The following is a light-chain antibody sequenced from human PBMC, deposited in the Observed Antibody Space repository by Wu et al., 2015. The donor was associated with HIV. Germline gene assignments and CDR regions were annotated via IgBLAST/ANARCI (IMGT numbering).Light chain of an antibody. CDR3: QQYNTSPYN. J-gene: IGKJ2*01. CDR1: EALASDY. CDR2: GAT. V-gene: IGKV3-20*01. Sequence: EIVLTQSPGTLSLSPGERATLSCRASEALASDYLAWYQQRPGQTPTLLIYGATYRGPPASPDEVQCQVGLGQTSVSPSADWSLRILRFITVQQYNTSPYNFGQGTKLEIK.